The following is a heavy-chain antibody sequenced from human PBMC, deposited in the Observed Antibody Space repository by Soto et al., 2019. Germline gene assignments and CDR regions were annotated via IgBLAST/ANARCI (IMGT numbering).Heavy chain of an antibody. J-gene: IGHJ6*02. V-gene: IGHV4-30-2*01. D-gene: IGHD5-18*01. Sequence: SETLSLTCAVSGGSISSGGYSWSWIRQPPGKGLEWIGYIFHSGSTYYNPSLKSRVTITVDTSKSQFSLKLSSVTAADTAVYYCARGGYSSKYYFYYGMDVWGQGTTVTVSS. CDR2: IFHSGST. CDR3: ARGGYSSKYYFYYGMDV. CDR1: GGSISSGGYS.